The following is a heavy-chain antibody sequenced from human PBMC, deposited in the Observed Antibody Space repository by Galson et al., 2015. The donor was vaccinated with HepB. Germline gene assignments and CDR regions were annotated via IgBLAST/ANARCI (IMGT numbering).Heavy chain of an antibody. D-gene: IGHD6-13*01. CDR3: ARGVDGSSWYKVYYYYGMDV. J-gene: IGHJ6*02. CDR2: IYSGGST. Sequence: SLRLSCAASGFTVSSNYMSWVRQAPGKGLEWVSVIYSGGSTYYADSVKGRFTISRDNSKNTLYLQMNSLRAEDTAVYYCARGVDGSSWYKVYYYYGMDVWGQGTTVTVSS. V-gene: IGHV3-66*02. CDR1: GFTVSSNY.